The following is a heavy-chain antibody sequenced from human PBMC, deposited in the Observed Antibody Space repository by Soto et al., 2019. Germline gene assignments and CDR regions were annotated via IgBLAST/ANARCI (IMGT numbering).Heavy chain of an antibody. J-gene: IGHJ4*02. CDR1: GYTFTGYY. D-gene: IGHD2-15*01. V-gene: IGHV1-2*04. Sequence: ASVKVSCKASGYTFTGYYMHWVRQAPGQGLEWMGWINPNSGGTNYAQKFQGWVTMTRDTSISTAYMELSRLRSDDTAVYYCAGAGGYCSGGSCYGLEGRYFDYWGQGTLVTVSS. CDR2: INPNSGGT. CDR3: AGAGGYCSGGSCYGLEGRYFDY.